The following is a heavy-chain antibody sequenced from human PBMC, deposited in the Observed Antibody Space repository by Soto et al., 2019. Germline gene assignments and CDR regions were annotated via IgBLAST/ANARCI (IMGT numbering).Heavy chain of an antibody. Sequence: QVQLVQSGAEVKKPGSSVKVSCKVSGGTFKTYAINWVRQAPGQGLEWMGGITPISGTTNHAQKFRGRVTISADESTSTAYMDLSSLRHNDTAVYYCARAGTWGQGSLVTVSS. CDR3: ARAGT. V-gene: IGHV1-69*01. CDR2: ITPISGTT. J-gene: IGHJ5*02. CDR1: GGTFKTYA.